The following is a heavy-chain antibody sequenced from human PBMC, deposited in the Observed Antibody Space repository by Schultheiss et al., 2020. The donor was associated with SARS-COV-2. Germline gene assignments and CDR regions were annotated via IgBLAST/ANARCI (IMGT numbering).Heavy chain of an antibody. CDR1: GGSISSYY. V-gene: IGHV4-59*01. Sequence: SETLSLTCTVSGGSISSYYWSWIRQPPGKGLEWIGYIYYSGSTSYNPSLESRVTISVDMSKNQFSLKLNAVTAADTAVYFCARGRPMLQSPYDYWGQGTLVTVSS. CDR3: ARGRPMLQSPYDY. D-gene: IGHD2-8*01. J-gene: IGHJ4*02. CDR2: IYYSGST.